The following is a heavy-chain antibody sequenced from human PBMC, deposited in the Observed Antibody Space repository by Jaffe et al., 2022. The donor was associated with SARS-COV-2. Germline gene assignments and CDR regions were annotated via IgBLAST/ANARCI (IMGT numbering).Heavy chain of an antibody. V-gene: IGHV3-30*18. CDR2: ISYDGSNK. Sequence: QVQLVESGGGVVQPGRSLRLSCAASGFTFSSYGMHWVRQAPGKGLEWVAVISYDGSNKYYADSVKGRFTISRDNSKNTLYLQMNSLRAEDTAVYYCAKDGPPYYYDSSGYYYTTPFDYWGQGTLVTVSS. J-gene: IGHJ4*02. CDR1: GFTFSSYG. CDR3: AKDGPPYYYDSSGYYYTTPFDY. D-gene: IGHD3-22*01.